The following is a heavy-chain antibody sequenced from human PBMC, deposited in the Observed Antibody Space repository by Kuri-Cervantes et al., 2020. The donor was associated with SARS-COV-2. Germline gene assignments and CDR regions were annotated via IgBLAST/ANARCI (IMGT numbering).Heavy chain of an antibody. CDR3: ATSFAYYYDSSGYY. CDR1: GGTFSSYA. J-gene: IGHJ4*02. Sequence: SVKVSCKASGGTFSSYAISWVRQAPGQGLEWMGGIIPIFGTANYAQKFQGRVTMTEDTSTDTAYMELSSLRSEDTAVYYCATSFAYYYDSSGYYWGQGTLVTVSS. V-gene: IGHV1-69*06. D-gene: IGHD3-22*01. CDR2: IIPIFGTA.